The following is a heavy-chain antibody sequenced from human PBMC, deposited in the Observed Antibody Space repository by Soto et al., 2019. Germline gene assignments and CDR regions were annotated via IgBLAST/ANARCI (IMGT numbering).Heavy chain of an antibody. D-gene: IGHD6-19*01. CDR2: IDPSDSYT. CDR1: GYSFTSYW. CDR3: ASVPSISGWQKGGYYYYGMDV. J-gene: IGHJ6*02. Sequence: EVQLVQSGAEVKKPGESLRISCKGSGYSFTSYWISWVRQMPGKGLEWMGRIDPSDSYTNYSPSLQGHVTISADKSISTAYLQWSSLKASDTAMYCCASVPSISGWQKGGYYYYGMDVWGQGTTVTVFS. V-gene: IGHV5-10-1*03.